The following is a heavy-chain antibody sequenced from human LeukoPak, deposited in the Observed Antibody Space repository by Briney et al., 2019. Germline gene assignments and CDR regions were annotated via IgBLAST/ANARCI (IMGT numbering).Heavy chain of an antibody. CDR3: ARVPYCSSTSCYNY. CDR1: GYTFTSYG. J-gene: IGHJ4*02. V-gene: IGHV1-18*01. D-gene: IGHD2-2*02. CDR2: ISAYNGNT. Sequence: GASVKVSCKASGYTFTSYGISWVRQAPGQGLEWMGWISAYNGNTNYAQKLQGRVTMTTDTSTSTACKELRSLRSDDTAVYYCARVPYCSSTSCYNYWGQGTLVTVSS.